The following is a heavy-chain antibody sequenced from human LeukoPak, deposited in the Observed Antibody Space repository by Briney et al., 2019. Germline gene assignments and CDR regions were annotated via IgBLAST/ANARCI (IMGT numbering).Heavy chain of an antibody. CDR1: GFTFSKYA. Sequence: GGSLRLSCAASGFTFSKYAMTWVRQAPGKGLECVSAIGGSVAETYSADSVKGRFTISRDNSKNTLYLQMNSLRAEDTAIYYCARGTVGTYYFYYMDVWGKGTTVTVSS. CDR3: ARGTVGTYYFYYMDV. V-gene: IGHV3-23*01. D-gene: IGHD6-13*01. CDR2: IGGSVAET. J-gene: IGHJ6*03.